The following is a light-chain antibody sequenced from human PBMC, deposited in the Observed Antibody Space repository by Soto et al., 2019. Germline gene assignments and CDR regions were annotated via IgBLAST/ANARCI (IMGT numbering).Light chain of an antibody. CDR3: AAWDDSLSGLV. Sequence: QSVLTQPPSASGTPGQRVTISCSGSSSNIGSNYVYWYQQLPGTAPKLLIYRNNQRPSGVPDRFSGSKSGTSASLAISGLRSEDEADYYSAAWDDSLSGLVFGGGTKLTVL. CDR2: RNN. V-gene: IGLV1-47*01. CDR1: SSNIGSNY. J-gene: IGLJ2*01.